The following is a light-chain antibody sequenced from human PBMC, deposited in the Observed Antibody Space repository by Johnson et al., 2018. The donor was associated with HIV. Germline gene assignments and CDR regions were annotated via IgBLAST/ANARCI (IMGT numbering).Light chain of an antibody. J-gene: IGLJ1*01. Sequence: QSVLTQPPSVSAAPGQKVTISCSGSSSNIGNNYVSWYQQLPGTAPKLLIYENNKRPSGIPDRFSGSKSGTSATLGITGLQTGDEADYYSGTWDRSLSAYVFGTGTKVTVL. V-gene: IGLV1-51*02. CDR1: SSNIGNNY. CDR2: ENN. CDR3: GTWDRSLSAYV.